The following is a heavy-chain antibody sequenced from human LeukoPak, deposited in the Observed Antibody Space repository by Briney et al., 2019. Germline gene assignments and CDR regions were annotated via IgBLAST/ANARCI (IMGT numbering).Heavy chain of an antibody. D-gene: IGHD2-2*01. CDR2: INYSGST. CDR3: ARVGARYCSSTSCSPDAFDI. CDR1: GGSISSYY. V-gene: IGHV4-59*01. J-gene: IGHJ3*02. Sequence: SETLSLTCTVSGGSISSYYWSWIRQPPGKGLEWIGYINYSGSTNYNPSLKSRVTISVDTSKNQFSLKLSSVTAADTAVYYCARVGARYCSSTSCSPDAFDIWGQGTMVTVSS.